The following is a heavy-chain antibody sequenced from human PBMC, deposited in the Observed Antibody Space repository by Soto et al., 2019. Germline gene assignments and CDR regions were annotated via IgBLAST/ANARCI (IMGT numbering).Heavy chain of an antibody. CDR1: GGTFSSYA. Sequence: QVQLVQSGAEVKKPGSSVKVSCKASGGTFSSYAISWVRQSPGHGLEWMGGIIPIFGTANYAQKFQGRVTITADESTSTAYMELSSLRSEDTAVYYCARDTGAGAATNMGWFDPWGQGTLVTVSS. CDR3: ARDTGAGAATNMGWFDP. V-gene: IGHV1-69*01. J-gene: IGHJ5*02. CDR2: IIPIFGTA. D-gene: IGHD6-19*01.